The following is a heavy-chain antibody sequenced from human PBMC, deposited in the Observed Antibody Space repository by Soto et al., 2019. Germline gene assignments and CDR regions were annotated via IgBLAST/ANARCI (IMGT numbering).Heavy chain of an antibody. CDR1: GGSVSSGSFY. CDR3: ADSAPTATNYYYAMDV. V-gene: IGHV4-61*01. J-gene: IGHJ6*02. Sequence: SETLSLTCTVSGGSVSSGSFYWSWIRRPPGKGLEWIGYFYDSGSTNYNPSLRSRVTMSVDTSKNQFSLKLSSVTAADTAVYYCADSAPTATNYYYAMDVWGQGTKVTVYS. D-gene: IGHD5-12*01. CDR2: FYDSGST.